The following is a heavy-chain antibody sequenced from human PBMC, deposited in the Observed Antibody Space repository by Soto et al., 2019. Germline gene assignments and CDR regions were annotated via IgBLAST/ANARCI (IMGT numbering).Heavy chain of an antibody. CDR3: ARVVPGAEAWFGP. Sequence: ASVKVSCKTSCYTFSNYGITLLRHSPGQPLEWLGWISLYSDGTNYAQKFQGRVSMTTDTSTTTAYMELRSLRSDDTAVYYCARVVPGAEAWFGPWGQGTLVTVSS. D-gene: IGHD2-2*01. CDR2: ISLYSDGT. CDR1: CYTFSNYG. J-gene: IGHJ5*02. V-gene: IGHV1-18*01.